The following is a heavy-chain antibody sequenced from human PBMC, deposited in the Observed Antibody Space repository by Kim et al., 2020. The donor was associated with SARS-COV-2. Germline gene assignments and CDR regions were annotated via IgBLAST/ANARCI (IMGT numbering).Heavy chain of an antibody. J-gene: IGHJ3*02. CDR1: GFTFSSYA. D-gene: IGHD3-22*01. CDR3: ARDQYYYDSSGYYSHAFDI. Sequence: GGSLRLSCAASGFTFSSYAMHWVRQAPGKGLEWVAVISYDGSNKYYADSVKGRFTISRDNSKNTLYLQMNSLRAEDTAVYYCARDQYYYDSSGYYSHAFDIWGQGTMVTVSS. V-gene: IGHV3-30*04. CDR2: ISYDGSNK.